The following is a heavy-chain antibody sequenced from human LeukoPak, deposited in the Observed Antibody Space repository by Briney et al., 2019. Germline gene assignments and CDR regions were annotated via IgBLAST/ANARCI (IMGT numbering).Heavy chain of an antibody. CDR2: INPDSGGT. D-gene: IGHD2/OR15-2a*01. J-gene: IGHJ3*01. CDR1: DYTFINYG. V-gene: IGHV1-2*02. CDR3: ARTFYDTLDSDAFDF. Sequence: ASVKVSCKASDYTFINYGISWVRQAPGQGLEWMGWINPDSGGTNNAQKFQGRVTMTRDTSISTAYMELSRLRSDDTAVYYCARTFYDTLDSDAFDFWGQGTMVIVSS.